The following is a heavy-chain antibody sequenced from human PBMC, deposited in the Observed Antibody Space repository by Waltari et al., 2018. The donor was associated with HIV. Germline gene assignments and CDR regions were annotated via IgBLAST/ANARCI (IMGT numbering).Heavy chain of an antibody. J-gene: IGHJ5*01. CDR3: AKGGSHLTIFEAWFDS. D-gene: IGHD3-3*01. CDR2: ISWNSGIT. CDR1: GFPFVAYP. Sequence: EVQLVESGGGLVQPGRSLRLSCAAPGFPFVAYPMPWVLQSPGKCLEWVSGISWNSGITDYGDSVKGRFTISRDNAKNSLYLQMNSLTVEDTAFYYCAKGGSHLTIFEAWFDSWGQGTLVTVSS. V-gene: IGHV3-9*01.